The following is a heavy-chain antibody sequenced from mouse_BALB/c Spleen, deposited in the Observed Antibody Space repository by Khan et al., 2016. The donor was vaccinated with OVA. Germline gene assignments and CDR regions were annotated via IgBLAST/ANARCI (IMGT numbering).Heavy chain of an antibody. D-gene: IGHD2-2*01. Sequence: EVQLLETGPGLLKPSQSLSLTCTVTGYSITSDYVWNLIRQLPGNKLELMSYIRYSGSTTYNPSLRSRISITRDTSNNQFFLQFNSLTTEDTATDYGASGRLRLGYPDYFAYWGQGTTLTVSA. J-gene: IGHJ2*01. CDR2: IRYSGST. V-gene: IGHV3-2*02. CDR1: GYSITSDYV. CDR3: ASGRLRLGYPDYFAY.